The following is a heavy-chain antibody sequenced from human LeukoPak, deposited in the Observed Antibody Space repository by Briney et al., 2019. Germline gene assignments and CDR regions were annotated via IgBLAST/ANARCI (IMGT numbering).Heavy chain of an antibody. Sequence: PSETLSLTCTVSGGSISSGGYYWSWIRQPPGKGLEWIGYIYHSGSTYYNPSLKSRVTISVDRSKNQFSLKLSSVTAADTAVYYCAKHGSGSYYKDAFDIWGQGTMVTVSS. J-gene: IGHJ3*02. CDR2: IYHSGST. D-gene: IGHD3-10*01. CDR3: AKHGSGSYYKDAFDI. V-gene: IGHV4-30-2*01. CDR1: GGSISSGGYY.